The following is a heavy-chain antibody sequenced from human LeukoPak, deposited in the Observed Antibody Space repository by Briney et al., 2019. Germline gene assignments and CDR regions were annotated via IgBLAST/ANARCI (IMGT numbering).Heavy chain of an antibody. J-gene: IGHJ4*02. V-gene: IGHV4-59*01. CDR1: GGSISSYC. CDR2: IYYSGST. Sequence: PSETLSLTCTVSGGSISSYCWSWIRQPPGKGLEWIGYIYYSGSTNYNPSLKSRVTISVDTSKNQFSLKLSSVTAADTAVYYCARKGVVLDYWGQGTLVTVSS. CDR3: ARKGVVLDY. D-gene: IGHD2-2*01.